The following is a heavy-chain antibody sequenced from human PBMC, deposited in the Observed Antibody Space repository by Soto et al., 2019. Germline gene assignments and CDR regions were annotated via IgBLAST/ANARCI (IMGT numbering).Heavy chain of an antibody. Sequence: SETLSLTCTVSGDSIGSGTYYWSWIREPPGKELEWIGYIYYRGSTNYNPSLKSRVTISLETSKNQFSLNLNSVTAADTAVYYCARDLRDSSAYALWGQGTLVTVSS. CDR3: ARDLRDSSAYAL. D-gene: IGHD3-22*01. V-gene: IGHV4-61*01. J-gene: IGHJ4*02. CDR2: IYYRGST. CDR1: GDSIGSGTYY.